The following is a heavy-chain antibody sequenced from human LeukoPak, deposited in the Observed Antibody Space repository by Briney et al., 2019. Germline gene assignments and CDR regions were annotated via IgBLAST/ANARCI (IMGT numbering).Heavy chain of an antibody. J-gene: IGHJ4*02. CDR2: IKQDGSDK. V-gene: IGHV3-7*04. Sequence: GDSLRLSCAASGFTFTKYWMTWVRQAPGKGLEWVGNIKQDGSDKNYMDSVKGRFTISRDNAKNSLYLQMNSLRAEDTAVYYCARAGSYYEYWGQGTLVTVSS. CDR3: ARAGSYYEY. D-gene: IGHD1-26*01. CDR1: GFTFTKYW.